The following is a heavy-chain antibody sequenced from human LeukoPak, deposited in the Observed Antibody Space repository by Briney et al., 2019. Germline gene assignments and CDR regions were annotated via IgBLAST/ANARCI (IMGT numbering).Heavy chain of an antibody. J-gene: IGHJ6*02. Sequence: PSETLSLTCTVSSGSISGYYWTWIRQPPGKGLEWIGYIYYSGSTNYNPSLKSRVTISVDTSKTQFSLKVSSVTAADTAVYYCARDRGRGNYYYGLDVWGQGTTVTVSS. CDR1: SGSISGYY. D-gene: IGHD3-10*01. CDR3: ARDRGRGNYYYGLDV. V-gene: IGHV4-59*01. CDR2: IYYSGST.